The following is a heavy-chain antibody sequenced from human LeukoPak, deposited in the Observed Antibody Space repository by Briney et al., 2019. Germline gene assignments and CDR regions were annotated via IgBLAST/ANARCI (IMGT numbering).Heavy chain of an antibody. CDR3: ARERFSSYFDY. CDR2: ISSSGSTI. D-gene: IGHD3-3*01. V-gene: IGHV3-11*04. J-gene: IGHJ4*02. Sequence: GGSLRLSCAASGFSFSEHYMAWIRQAPGKGLEWVSYISSSGSTIYYADSVKGRFTISRDNAKNSLYLQMNSLRAEDTAVYYCARERFSSYFDYWGQGTLVTVSS. CDR1: GFSFSEHY.